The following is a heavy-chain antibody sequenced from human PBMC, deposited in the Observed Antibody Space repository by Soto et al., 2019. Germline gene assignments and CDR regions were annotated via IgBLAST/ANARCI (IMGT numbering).Heavy chain of an antibody. CDR2: ISSSSSTI. D-gene: IGHD3-22*01. CDR3: ARTPYDSSGDDAFDS. CDR1: GFSFSSYK. Sequence: EVQLVESGGGLVQPGGSLRLSCAASGFSFSSYKMNWVRQAPGKGLEWVSYISSSSSTIYYADSVKGRFTISRANAKNSLYLQMYSLRAEDTAGYDCARTPYDSSGDDAFDSWGQGTLVTVSS. J-gene: IGHJ4*02. V-gene: IGHV3-48*01.